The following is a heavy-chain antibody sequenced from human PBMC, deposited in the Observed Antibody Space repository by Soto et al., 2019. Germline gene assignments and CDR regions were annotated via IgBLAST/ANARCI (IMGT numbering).Heavy chain of an antibody. V-gene: IGHV3-33*01. D-gene: IGHD4-17*01. J-gene: IGHJ4*02. CDR2: IWYDGSNK. CDR1: GFTFSSYG. CDR3: ARPSYGDSEYYFDY. Sequence: QVQLVESGGGVFQPGRSLRLSCAASGFTFSSYGMHWVRQAPGKGLEWVAVIWYDGSNKYYADPVKGRFTISRDNSKNTLYLQMNSLRAEDTAVYYCARPSYGDSEYYFDYWGQGTLVTVSS.